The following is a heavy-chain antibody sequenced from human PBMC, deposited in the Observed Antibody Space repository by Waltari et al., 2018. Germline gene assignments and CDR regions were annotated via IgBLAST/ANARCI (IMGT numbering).Heavy chain of an antibody. V-gene: IGHV4-59*11. J-gene: IGHJ4*02. Sequence: QVQLQESGPGLVKPSETLSLTCTVSGGSISSHYWSWIRQPPGKGLEGFGYIYYSGSTNYNPSLKSRVTISVDTSKNQFSLKLSSVTAADTAVYYCARGPLEIAAAVHFDYWGQGTLVTVSS. CDR1: GGSISSHY. CDR3: ARGPLEIAAAVHFDY. D-gene: IGHD6-13*01. CDR2: IYYSGST.